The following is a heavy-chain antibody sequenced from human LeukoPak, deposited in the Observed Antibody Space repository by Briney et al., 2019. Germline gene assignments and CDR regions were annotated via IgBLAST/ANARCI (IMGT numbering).Heavy chain of an antibody. CDR2: IYFSGST. J-gene: IGHJ6*02. CDR3: ARTWYYGSGSYYNLYYYYGMDV. CDR1: GGSISRYY. Sequence: SETLSLTCTVSGGSISRYYWSWIRQSPGKGLEWIGYIYFSGSTDYNPSLKGRVTISVDTSKNQCSLKLSSMTAADTAVYYCARTWYYGSGSYYNLYYYYGMDVGGQGTTVTVSS. V-gene: IGHV4-59*08. D-gene: IGHD3-10*01.